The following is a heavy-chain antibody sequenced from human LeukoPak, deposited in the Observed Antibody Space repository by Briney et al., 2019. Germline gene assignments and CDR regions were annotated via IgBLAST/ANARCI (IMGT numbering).Heavy chain of an antibody. CDR2: IYYSGST. J-gene: IGHJ6*02. Sequence: SETLSLTCTVSGGSISSYYWSWIRQPPGKGLEWIGYIYYSGSTNYNPSLKSRVTISVDTSKNQFSLKLSSVTAADTAVYYCARTLAYCGGDCPGYGMDVWGQGTTVTVSS. V-gene: IGHV4-59*08. CDR1: GGSISSYY. D-gene: IGHD2-21*02. CDR3: ARTLAYCGGDCPGYGMDV.